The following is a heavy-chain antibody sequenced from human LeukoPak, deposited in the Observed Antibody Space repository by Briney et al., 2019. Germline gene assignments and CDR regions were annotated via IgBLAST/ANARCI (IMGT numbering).Heavy chain of an antibody. Sequence: SGGSLRLSCAASGFTFSNAWMNWVRQAPGKGLEWVSVIYSGGSTYYADSVKGRFTISRDNSKNTLYLQMNSLRAEDTAVYYCARGRYGGFIYFDSWGQGTLVTVSS. D-gene: IGHD4-23*01. CDR1: GFTFSNAW. J-gene: IGHJ4*02. CDR2: IYSGGST. CDR3: ARGRYGGFIYFDS. V-gene: IGHV3-66*01.